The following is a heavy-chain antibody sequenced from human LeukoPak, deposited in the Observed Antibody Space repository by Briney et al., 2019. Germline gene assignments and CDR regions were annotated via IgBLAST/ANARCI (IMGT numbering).Heavy chain of an antibody. CDR1: GFTFSSYA. CDR3: AREVERSRGYYI. D-gene: IGHD3-22*01. V-gene: IGHV3-30-3*01. J-gene: IGHJ4*02. Sequence: GGSLRLSCAASGFTFSSYAMHWVRQAPGKGREGGAVISYGGSNKYYADSVKGRFTISRDNSKNTLYLQMNSLRAEDTAVYYCAREVERSRGYYIWGQGTLVTVSS. CDR2: ISYGGSNK.